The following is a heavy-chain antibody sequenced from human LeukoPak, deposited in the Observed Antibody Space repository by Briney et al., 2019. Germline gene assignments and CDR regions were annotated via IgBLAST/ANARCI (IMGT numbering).Heavy chain of an antibody. V-gene: IGHV3-7*03. CDR2: IKQDGSEK. D-gene: IGHD6-19*01. CDR3: ARDLRITVAGTNYYYYGMDV. CDR1: GFTFSSYG. J-gene: IGHJ6*02. Sequence: PGGSLRLSCAASGFTFSSYGMHWVRQAPGKGLEWVANIKQDGSEKYYVDSVKGRFTISRDNAKNSLYLQMNSLRAEDTAVYYCARDLRITVAGTNYYYYGMDVWGQGTTVTVSS.